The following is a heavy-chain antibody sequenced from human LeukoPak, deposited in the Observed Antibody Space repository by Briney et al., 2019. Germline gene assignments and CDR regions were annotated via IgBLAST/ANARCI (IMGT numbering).Heavy chain of an antibody. V-gene: IGHV3-74*01. Sequence: GGSLRLSCAASGFTFSSYWMHWVRQAPGKGLVWVSRINSDGSSTSYADSVKGRLTISRGNAKKTLFLQMNSLRAEDTAVYYCAELSITMIGGVWGKGTTVTISS. D-gene: IGHD3-10*02. CDR1: GFTFSSYW. J-gene: IGHJ6*04. CDR3: AELSITMIGGV. CDR2: INSDGSST.